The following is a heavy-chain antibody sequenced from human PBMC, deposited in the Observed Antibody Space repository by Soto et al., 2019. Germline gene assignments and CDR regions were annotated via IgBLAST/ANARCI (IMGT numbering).Heavy chain of an antibody. CDR3: ARRLGTARGTYYYYAMDV. V-gene: IGHV3-23*01. D-gene: IGHD3-10*01. CDR2: ISASGPT. CDR1: GFTFSSYA. J-gene: IGHJ6*02. Sequence: GGSLRLSCAASGFTFSSYALNWVRQAPGKGLEWVSAISASGPTYYADSVKGRFTISRDNSENTVYLQMNSLRAEDTAIYYCARRLGTARGTYYYYAMDVWGQGTTVTVSS.